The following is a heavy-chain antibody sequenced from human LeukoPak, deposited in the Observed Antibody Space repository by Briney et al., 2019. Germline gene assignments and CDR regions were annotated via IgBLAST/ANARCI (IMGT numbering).Heavy chain of an antibody. CDR2: INPNSGGT. J-gene: IGHJ4*02. CDR1: GYTFTGYY. V-gene: IGHV1-2*02. CDR3: ARDVAVSYYYDSSGYFFDY. D-gene: IGHD3-22*01. Sequence: ASVKVSCKASGYTFTGYYMHWVRQAPGQGLEWMRWINPNSGGTNYAQKFQGRVTMTRDTSISTAYMELSRLRSDDTAVYYCARDVAVSYYYDSSGYFFDYWGQGTLVTVSS.